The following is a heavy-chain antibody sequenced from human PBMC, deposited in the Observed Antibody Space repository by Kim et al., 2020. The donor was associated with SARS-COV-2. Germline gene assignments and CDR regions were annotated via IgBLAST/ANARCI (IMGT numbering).Heavy chain of an antibody. CDR3: AKDWGWLQLKTTKIDY. D-gene: IGHD5-12*01. CDR2: ISYDGSNK. V-gene: IGHV3-30*18. Sequence: GGSLRLSCAASGFTFSSYGMHWVRQAPGKGLEWVAVISYDGSNKYYADSVKGRFTISRDNSKNTLYLQMNSLRAEDTAVYYCAKDWGWLQLKTTKIDYWGQGTLVTVSS. J-gene: IGHJ4*02. CDR1: GFTFSSYG.